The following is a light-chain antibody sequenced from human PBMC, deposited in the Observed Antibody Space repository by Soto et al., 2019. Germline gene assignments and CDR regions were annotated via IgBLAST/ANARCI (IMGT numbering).Light chain of an antibody. J-gene: IGKJ2*01. V-gene: IGKV1-5*01. Sequence: DIQMTQSPSTLSGSVGDRVTITCRASQTISSWLAWYQQKPGKAPKLLIYDASSLESGVPSRFSGSGSGTEFTLTISSLQPDDFATYYCQQSRTFGQGTKLEIK. CDR2: DAS. CDR1: QTISSW. CDR3: QQSRT.